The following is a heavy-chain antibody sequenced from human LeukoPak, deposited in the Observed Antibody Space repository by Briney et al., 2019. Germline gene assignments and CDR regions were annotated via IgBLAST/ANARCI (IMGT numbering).Heavy chain of an antibody. D-gene: IGHD5-18*01. CDR3: ARDQGSRIQLWYEGFDY. CDR1: GFTVSSNY. J-gene: IGHJ4*02. Sequence: GGSLRLSCAASGFTVSSNYMSWVRQAPGKGLEWASVIYSGGSTYYADSVKGRFTISRDNSKNTLYLQMNSLRAEDTAVYYCARDQGSRIQLWYEGFDYWGQGTLVTVSS. CDR2: IYSGGST. V-gene: IGHV3-66*01.